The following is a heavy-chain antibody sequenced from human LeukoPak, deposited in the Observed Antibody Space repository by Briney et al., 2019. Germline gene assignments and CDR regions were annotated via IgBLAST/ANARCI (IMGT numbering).Heavy chain of an antibody. CDR3: ARHAPLRYFDF. Sequence: SETLSLTCAVYGGSFTGYYWSWIRQSPGKGLEWIGDISHSGSTNYNPSLKSRVTISVDTSKKQFSLNLTSLTAADTAVYFCARHAPLRYFDFRGQGILVTVSS. V-gene: IGHV4-34*01. D-gene: IGHD3-9*01. CDR2: ISHSGST. CDR1: GGSFTGYY. J-gene: IGHJ4*02.